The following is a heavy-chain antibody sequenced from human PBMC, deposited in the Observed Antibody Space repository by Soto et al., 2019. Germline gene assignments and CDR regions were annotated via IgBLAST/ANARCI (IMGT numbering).Heavy chain of an antibody. CDR2: INGGGDRT. D-gene: IGHD2-8*01. CDR3: AKTPLRNLMTIEPTFDN. J-gene: IGHJ4*02. Sequence: EVQLLESGGGLVQPGGSLRLSCAASGFSFSDYAMSWVRQAPGKGLEYVSAINGGGDRTYSADSVKGRFTISRDNPKNTLYLQMNSLRAEDTAVFYCAKTPLRNLMTIEPTFDNWGQGTLVIVSS. V-gene: IGHV3-23*01. CDR1: GFSFSDYA.